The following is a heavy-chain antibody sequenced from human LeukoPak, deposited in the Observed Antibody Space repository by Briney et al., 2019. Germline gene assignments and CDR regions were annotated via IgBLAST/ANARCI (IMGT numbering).Heavy chain of an antibody. CDR3: ARGRRIAAAGKEMDY. CDR2: INPSGGST. D-gene: IGHD6-13*01. Sequence: ASVKVSCKASGYTFTSYYMHWVRQAPGQGLEWMGIINPSGGSTSYAQKFQGRVTMTRDTSTSTVYMELSSLRSEDTAVYCCARGRRIAAAGKEMDYWGQGTLVTVSS. CDR1: GYTFTSYY. V-gene: IGHV1-46*01. J-gene: IGHJ4*02.